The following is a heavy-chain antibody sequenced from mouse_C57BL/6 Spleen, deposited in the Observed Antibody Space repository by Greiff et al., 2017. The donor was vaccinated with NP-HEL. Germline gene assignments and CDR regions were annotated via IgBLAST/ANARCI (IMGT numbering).Heavy chain of an antibody. D-gene: IGHD1-1*01. CDR3: ARSGIDYYGSSAWFAY. CDR2: IYPGSGNT. Sequence: QVQLQQSGPELVKPGASVKISCKASGYSFTSYYIHWVKQRPGQGLEWIGWIYPGSGNTKYNEKFKGKATLTADTSSSTAYMQLSSLTSEDSAVYYCARSGIDYYGSSAWFAYWGQGTLVTVSA. CDR1: GYSFTSYY. V-gene: IGHV1-66*01. J-gene: IGHJ3*01.